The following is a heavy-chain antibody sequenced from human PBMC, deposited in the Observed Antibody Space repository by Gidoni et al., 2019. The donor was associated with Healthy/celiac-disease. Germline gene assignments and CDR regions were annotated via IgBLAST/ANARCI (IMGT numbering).Heavy chain of an antibody. J-gene: IGHJ4*02. V-gene: IGHV3-21*01. CDR2: ISSSSSYI. CDR3: ARENVPDSSGYYSALDY. Sequence: EVQLVESGGGLVKPGGSLRLSCAASGFTFSSYSMNWVRQAPGKGLEWVSSISSSSSYIYYADSVKGRFTISRDNAKNSLYLQMNSLRAEDTAVYYCARENVPDSSGYYSALDYWGQGTLVTVSS. CDR1: GFTFSSYS. D-gene: IGHD3-22*01.